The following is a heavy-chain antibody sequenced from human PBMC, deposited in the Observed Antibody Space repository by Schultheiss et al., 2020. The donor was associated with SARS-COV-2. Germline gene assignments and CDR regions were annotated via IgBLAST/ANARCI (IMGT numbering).Heavy chain of an antibody. CDR3: AREMGNDLYFDY. CDR1: GFTFSSYG. J-gene: IGHJ4*02. V-gene: IGHV3-33*01. Sequence: GGSLRLSCAASGFTFSSYGMHWVRQAPGKGLEWVAVIWYDGSNKYYADSVKGRFTISRDNSKNTLYLQMNRLRAEDTAAYYCAREMGNDLYFDYWGQGTLVTVSS. D-gene: IGHD7-27*01. CDR2: IWYDGSNK.